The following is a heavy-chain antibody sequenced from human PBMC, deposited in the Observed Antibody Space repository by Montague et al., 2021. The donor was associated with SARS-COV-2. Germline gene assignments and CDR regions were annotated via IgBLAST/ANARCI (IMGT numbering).Heavy chain of an antibody. CDR2: IYTSGST. D-gene: IGHD1-26*01. CDR3: AREVGRYYDWCPDS. J-gene: IGHJ4*02. Sequence: TLSLTCTVSGASISSGNYYWSWIRQPAGKGLEWIGRIYTSGSTNYNPSLKSRVTISADTSKNQFSLKLSSMTAADTAVYYCAREVGRYYDWCPDSWGQGTLVTVSS. CDR1: GASISSGNYY. V-gene: IGHV4-61*02.